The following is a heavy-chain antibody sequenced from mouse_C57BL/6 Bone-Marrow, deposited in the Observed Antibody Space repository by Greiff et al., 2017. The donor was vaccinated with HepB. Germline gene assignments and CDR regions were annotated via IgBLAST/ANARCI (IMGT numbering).Heavy chain of an antibody. CDR2: ILPGSGST. J-gene: IGHJ1*03. CDR1: GYTFTGYW. CDR3: ARDYYYGSSYYWYFDV. D-gene: IGHD1-1*01. Sequence: QVQLKQSGAELMKPGASVKLSCKATGYTFTGYWIEWVKQRPGHGLEWIGEILPGSGSTNYNEKFKGKATFTADTSSNTAYMQLSSLTTEDSAIYYCARDYYYGSSYYWYFDVWGTGTTVTVSS. V-gene: IGHV1-9*01.